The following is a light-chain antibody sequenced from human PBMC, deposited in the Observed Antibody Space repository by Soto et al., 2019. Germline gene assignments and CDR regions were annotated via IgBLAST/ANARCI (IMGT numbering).Light chain of an antibody. CDR1: SSNIGAGYN. CDR2: SNS. Sequence: QSVLTQPPSVSGAPGQRVTISCTGSSSNIGAGYNVHWYQQLPGTAPKLLIYSNSNRPSGVPERFSGSKSGTSASLAITGLQAEDEADYYCQSYDSSLSGHVVFGGGTKLTVL. CDR3: QSYDSSLSGHVV. J-gene: IGLJ2*01. V-gene: IGLV1-40*01.